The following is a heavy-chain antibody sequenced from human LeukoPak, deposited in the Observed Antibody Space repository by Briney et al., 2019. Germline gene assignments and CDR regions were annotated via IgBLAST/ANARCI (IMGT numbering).Heavy chain of an antibody. CDR3: ARDRLTGAFDY. D-gene: IGHD3-9*01. J-gene: IGHJ4*02. CDR1: GFTFSSYS. V-gene: IGHV3-48*01. CDR2: ISSSSSTI. Sequence: GGSLRLSCAASGFTFSSYSMNWVRQAPGKGLEWVSYISSSSSTIYYADSVKGRFTISRDNAKNSLYLQMYSLRAEDTAVYYCARDRLTGAFDYWGQGTLVTVSS.